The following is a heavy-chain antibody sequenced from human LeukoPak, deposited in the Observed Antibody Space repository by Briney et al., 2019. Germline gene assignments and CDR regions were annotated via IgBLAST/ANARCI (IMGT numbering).Heavy chain of an antibody. CDR2: ISSSGST. D-gene: IGHD3-22*01. J-gene: IGHJ3*02. CDR1: GGSISSYF. Sequence: SETLSLTCTVSGGSISSYFWAWIRQPPGKGLEWIGRISSSGSTNYNPSLKSRVTISVDTSKNQFSLKLSSVTAADTAVYFCARGPYSYDSSGAFDIWGQGTMVTVSS. CDR3: ARGPYSYDSSGAFDI. V-gene: IGHV4-4*07.